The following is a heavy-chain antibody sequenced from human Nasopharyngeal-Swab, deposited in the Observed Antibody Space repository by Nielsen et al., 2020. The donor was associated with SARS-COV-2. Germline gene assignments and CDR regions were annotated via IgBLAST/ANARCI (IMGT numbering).Heavy chain of an antibody. J-gene: IGHJ4*02. CDR1: GFTFSSYG. CDR3: AKGDSYGDYSADY. D-gene: IGHD4-17*01. V-gene: IGHV3-30*18. CDR2: ISYDGSNK. Sequence: GESLKISCAASGFTFSSYGMHWVRQAPGKGLEWVAVISYDGSNKYYADSVKGRFTISSDNSKNTLYLQMNSLRAEDTAVYYCAKGDSYGDYSADYWGQGTLVTVSS.